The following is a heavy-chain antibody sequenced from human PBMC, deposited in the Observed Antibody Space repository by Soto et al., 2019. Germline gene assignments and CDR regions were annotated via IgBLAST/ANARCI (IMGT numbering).Heavy chain of an antibody. Sequence: QVQLQQWGAGLLKPSETLSLTCAVYGGSFSGYYWSWIRQPPGKGLEWIGEISHSGSTNYNPSLKSRVTISVDTSKNQFSLKLSSVTAADTAVYYCARGLGGYYDFWSGSASFDPWGQGTLVTVSS. CDR3: ARGLGGYYDFWSGSASFDP. D-gene: IGHD3-3*01. CDR1: GGSFSGYY. CDR2: ISHSGST. V-gene: IGHV4-34*01. J-gene: IGHJ5*02.